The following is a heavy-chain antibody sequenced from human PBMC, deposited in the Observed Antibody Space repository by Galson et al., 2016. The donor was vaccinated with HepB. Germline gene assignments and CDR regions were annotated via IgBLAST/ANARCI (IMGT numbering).Heavy chain of an antibody. CDR3: ARFSRAGMDV. CDR2: IHPSDGIT. V-gene: IGHV1-46*01. J-gene: IGHJ6*02. Sequence: SVKVSCKASGYTFTSYYMHWVRQAPGQGLEWMGIIHPSDGITSNAQKFQGRVTMTRDTSTSTFYMELTSLRNEDTALYYCARFSRAGMDVWGQGTTVTVSS. CDR1: GYTFTSYY.